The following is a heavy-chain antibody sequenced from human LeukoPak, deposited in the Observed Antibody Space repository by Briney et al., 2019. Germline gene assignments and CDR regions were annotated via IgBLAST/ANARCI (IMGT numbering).Heavy chain of an antibody. Sequence: NSGGSLRLSCAASGFTFSDYYMSWIRQAPGKGLEWVSYISSSGSTIYYADSVKGRFTISRDNAKNSLYLQMNSLRAEDTAVYYCSFSMIRGVIGTYYFDYWGQGTLVTVSS. J-gene: IGHJ4*02. CDR3: SFSMIRGVIGTYYFDY. CDR2: ISSSGSTI. D-gene: IGHD3-10*01. CDR1: GFTFSDYY. V-gene: IGHV3-11*01.